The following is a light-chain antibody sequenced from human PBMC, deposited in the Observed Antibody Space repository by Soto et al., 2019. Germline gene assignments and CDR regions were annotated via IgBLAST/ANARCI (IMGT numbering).Light chain of an antibody. V-gene: IGKV3-20*01. Sequence: EVVLTQSPGTLSLSPGERATLSCRASQSVSSPYLAWYQQRPGQAPRLLIYGTSTRATGIPDRFSGSGSGTDFTLTINRLEPEDFAVYYCQQYSYSPRTFCQGTKVEFK. CDR3: QQYSYSPRT. CDR1: QSVSSPY. J-gene: IGKJ1*01. CDR2: GTS.